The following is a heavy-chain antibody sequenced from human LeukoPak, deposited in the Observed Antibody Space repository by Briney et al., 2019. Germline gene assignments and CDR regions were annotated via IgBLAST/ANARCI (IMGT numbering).Heavy chain of an antibody. CDR1: GFTFSSYS. D-gene: IGHD2-2*01. Sequence: GGSLRLSCAASGFTFSSYSMNWVRQAPGKGLEWVSYISSSSSTIYYADSVKGRFTISRDNAKNSLYLQMNSLRAEDTAVYYCAKAGIVVVPPAMRGSYYYYYMDVWGKGTTVTVSS. V-gene: IGHV3-48*01. CDR3: AKAGIVVVPPAMRGSYYYYYMDV. J-gene: IGHJ6*03. CDR2: ISSSSSTI.